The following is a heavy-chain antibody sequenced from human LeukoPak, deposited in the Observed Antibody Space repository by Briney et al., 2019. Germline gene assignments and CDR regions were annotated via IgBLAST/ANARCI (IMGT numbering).Heavy chain of an antibody. V-gene: IGHV3-21*01. CDR1: GFTFSRYS. CDR3: ARDSGDYGDPFDAFAI. D-gene: IGHD4-17*01. J-gene: IGHJ3*02. CDR2: ISTSSRYI. Sequence: GGSLILSCAAAGFTFSRYSMNWVRQAPGKGLEWVSSISTSSRYIYSADSLKGRLTISRDNAKNSLYLQMNSLRAEDTAVYYCARDSGDYGDPFDAFAIWGQGTMVTVSS.